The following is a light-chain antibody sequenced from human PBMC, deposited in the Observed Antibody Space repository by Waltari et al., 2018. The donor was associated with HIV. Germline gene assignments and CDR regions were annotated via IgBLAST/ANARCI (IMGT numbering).Light chain of an antibody. CDR1: QNVDVY. CDR2: NGS. Sequence: EIVLTQSPATLSLSPGATATLSCRASQNVDVYLGWFQQKPGQAPRLVIYNGSNRATGIPARFTGSGSGTDFTLTISSLEPEDFAFYFCQQRENWPPTFGGGTKIEIK. CDR3: QQRENWPPT. J-gene: IGKJ4*01. V-gene: IGKV3-11*01.